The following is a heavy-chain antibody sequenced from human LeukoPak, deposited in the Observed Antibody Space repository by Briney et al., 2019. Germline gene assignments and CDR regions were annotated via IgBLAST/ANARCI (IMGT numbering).Heavy chain of an antibody. CDR3: AREGNTVTTGFVY. J-gene: IGHJ4*02. D-gene: IGHD4-17*01. CDR2: IIPIFGTA. V-gene: IGHV1-69*13. CDR1: GGTFSSYA. Sequence: GASVKVSCKASGGTFSSYAISWVRQAPGQGLEWMGGIIPIFGTANYAQKFQGRVTITADESTSTAYMELSSLRSEDTAVYYCAREGNTVTTGFVYWGQGTLVTVSS.